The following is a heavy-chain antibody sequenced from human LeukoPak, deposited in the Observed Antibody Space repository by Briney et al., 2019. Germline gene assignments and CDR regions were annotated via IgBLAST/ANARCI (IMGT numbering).Heavy chain of an antibody. V-gene: IGHV3-20*04. CDR3: ARSKSGYPNWFDP. Sequence: GGSLRLSCAASGFTLYDYGMSWVRQAPGKGREWDFGINWNGGSTVYADPVKGRFTISTDNAKNSLYMQMNSLRAEDTALYYCARSKSGYPNWFDPWGQGTLVTVSS. J-gene: IGHJ5*02. CDR2: INWNGGST. D-gene: IGHD3-3*01. CDR1: GFTLYDYG.